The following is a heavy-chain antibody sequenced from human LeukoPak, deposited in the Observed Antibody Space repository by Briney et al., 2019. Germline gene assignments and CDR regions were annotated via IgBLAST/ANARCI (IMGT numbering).Heavy chain of an antibody. J-gene: IGHJ6*02. CDR1: GGSISSYY. D-gene: IGHD6-13*01. Sequence: PSETLSLTCTVSGGSISSYYWSWIRQPAGKGLEWIGRIYTSGSTNYNPSLKSRVTISVDTSKNQFSLKLSSVTAADTAVYYCARDSSWHNYYYYYGMDVWGQGTTVTVSS. V-gene: IGHV4-4*07. CDR3: ARDSSWHNYYYYYGMDV. CDR2: IYTSGST.